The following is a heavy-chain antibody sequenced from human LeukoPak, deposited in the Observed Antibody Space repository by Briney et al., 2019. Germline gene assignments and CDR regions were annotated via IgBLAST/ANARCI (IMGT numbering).Heavy chain of an antibody. Sequence: PSETLSLTCTVSGGSISSYYWSWIRQPAGKGLEWIGRIYTSGSTNYNPSLKSRVTISVDTSKNQFSLKLSSVTAADTAVYYCARVTEYYDFWSGYYTTHYFDYWGQGTLVTVSS. D-gene: IGHD3-3*01. V-gene: IGHV4-4*07. CDR2: IYTSGST. CDR1: GGSISSYY. J-gene: IGHJ4*02. CDR3: ARVTEYYDFWSGYYTTHYFDY.